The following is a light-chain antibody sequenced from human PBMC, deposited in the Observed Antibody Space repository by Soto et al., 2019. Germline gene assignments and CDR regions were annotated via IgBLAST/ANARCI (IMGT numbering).Light chain of an antibody. CDR3: QVWDSSSDHYV. J-gene: IGLJ1*01. CDR1: NIGSKS. CDR2: YDS. Sequence: SSELTQPPSVSVAPGKTARITCGGNNIGSKSEHWYQQKPGQAPVLVIYYDSDRPSGIPERFSGSNSGNTATLAISRVEAGDEAGYYCQVWDSSSDHYVFGTGTKLAVL. V-gene: IGLV3-21*04.